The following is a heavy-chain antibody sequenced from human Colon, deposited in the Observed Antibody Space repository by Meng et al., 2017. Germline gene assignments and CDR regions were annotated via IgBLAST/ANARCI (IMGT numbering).Heavy chain of an antibody. Sequence: ASVKVSCKASGYTFPSYGISWVRQAPGQGLEWRGWISGYNGNTNYAQRLQGRVTMTTDTSTTTAYMELRSLRSDDTAVYYCARDRRGTTDYFDYWGQGTLVTVSS. D-gene: IGHD5-24*01. CDR3: ARDRRGTTDYFDY. CDR1: GYTFPSYG. CDR2: ISGYNGNT. V-gene: IGHV1-18*01. J-gene: IGHJ4*02.